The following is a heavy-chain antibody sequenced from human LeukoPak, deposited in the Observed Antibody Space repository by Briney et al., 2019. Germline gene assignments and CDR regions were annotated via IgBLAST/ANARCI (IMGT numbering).Heavy chain of an antibody. CDR3: ARGFTTGYYYYCGMDV. CDR1: GFTVSSNY. V-gene: IGHV3-66*02. CDR2: IYSGGST. Sequence: GGSLRLSCAASGFTVSSNYTSWVRQAPGKGLEWVSVIYSGGSTYYADSVKGRFTISRDNSKNTLYLQMNSLRAEDTAVYYCARGFTTGYYYYCGMDVWGQGTTVTVSS. J-gene: IGHJ6*02. D-gene: IGHD4-11*01.